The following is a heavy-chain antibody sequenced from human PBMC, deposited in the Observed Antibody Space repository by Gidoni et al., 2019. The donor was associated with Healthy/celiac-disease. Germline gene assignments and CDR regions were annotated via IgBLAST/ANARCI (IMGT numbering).Heavy chain of an antibody. CDR1: GFTFSSYE. Sequence: EVQLVESGGGLVQPGGSLSLSCAASGFTFSSYELNWVRQAPGKGLEWVSYISSSGSTIYDADSVKGRFTISRDNAKNSLYLQMNSLRAEDTAVYYCAREGGPARYYDFWSGYYTGYGMDVWGQGTTVTVSS. D-gene: IGHD3-3*01. CDR3: AREGGPARYYDFWSGYYTGYGMDV. V-gene: IGHV3-48*03. J-gene: IGHJ6*02. CDR2: ISSSGSTI.